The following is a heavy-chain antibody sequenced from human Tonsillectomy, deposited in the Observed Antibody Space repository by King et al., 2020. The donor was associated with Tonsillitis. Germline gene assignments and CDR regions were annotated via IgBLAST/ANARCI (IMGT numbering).Heavy chain of an antibody. CDR3: ATGRDDFPD. D-gene: IGHD3-3*01. CDR1: GFTLSDDY. CDR2: ISSSGGDI. V-gene: IGHV3-11*01. Sequence: LVESGGGVVKPGGSLRLSCSGSGFTLSDDYMSWIRQAPGKGPEGISYISSSGGDISYADSVNGRFTSSRDNAENSLSLQMNSLRAEDTAMYYCATGRDDFPDWGQGTLVTVSS. J-gene: IGHJ4*02.